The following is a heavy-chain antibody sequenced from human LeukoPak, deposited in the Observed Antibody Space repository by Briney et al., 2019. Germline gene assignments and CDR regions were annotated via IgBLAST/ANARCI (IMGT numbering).Heavy chain of an antibody. J-gene: IGHJ6*02. CDR1: GFTFSSYG. CDR2: IWYDGSNK. Sequence: PGGSLRLSCAASGFTFSSYGMHWVRQAPGKGLEWVAVIWYDGSNKYYADSVKGRFTISRDNSKNTLYLQMNSLRAEDTAVYYCARDWANYYYYGMDVWGQGTTATVSS. CDR3: ARDWANYYYYGMDV. V-gene: IGHV3-33*01. D-gene: IGHD3-16*01.